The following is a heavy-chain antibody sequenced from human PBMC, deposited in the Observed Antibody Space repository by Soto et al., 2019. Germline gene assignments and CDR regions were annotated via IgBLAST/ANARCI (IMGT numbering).Heavy chain of an antibody. D-gene: IGHD2-2*01. Sequence: SETLSLTCTVSCGSISSYYWSWIRQPAGKGLEWIGRIYTSGSTNYNPSLKSRVTMSVDTSKNQFSLKLSSVTAADTAVYYCASSARGFYCSSTSCYGYGMDVWGQGTTVTVSS. V-gene: IGHV4-4*07. CDR2: IYTSGST. J-gene: IGHJ6*02. CDR1: CGSISSYY. CDR3: ASSARGFYCSSTSCYGYGMDV.